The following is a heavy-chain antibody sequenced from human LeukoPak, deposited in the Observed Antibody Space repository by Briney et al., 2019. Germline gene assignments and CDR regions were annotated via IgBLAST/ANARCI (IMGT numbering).Heavy chain of an antibody. D-gene: IGHD2-2*01. Sequence: HPGRSLRLSCAASGFTFSSYAMHWVRQAPGKGLEWVAVISYDGSNKYYADSVKCQFTISRDNSKNTLYLQMNSLRAEDTAVYYCARAMAFDIWGQGTMVTVSS. J-gene: IGHJ3*02. CDR2: ISYDGSNK. V-gene: IGHV3-30-3*01. CDR1: GFTFSSYA. CDR3: ARAMAFDI.